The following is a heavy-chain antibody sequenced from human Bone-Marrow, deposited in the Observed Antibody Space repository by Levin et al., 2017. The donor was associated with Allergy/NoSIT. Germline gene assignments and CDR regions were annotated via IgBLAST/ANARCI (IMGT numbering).Heavy chain of an antibody. D-gene: IGHD2/OR15-2a*01. CDR2: IIPIFSTG. CDR1: GGNFRSYA. CDR3: ARSLFPTYNAFQI. Sequence: PGESLKISCKASGGNFRSYALSWVRQAPGQGLEWMGGIIPIFSTGHYAQKFQGRVTITADESKTTAYLELSSLRSEDTAVYYCARSLFPTYNAFQIWGQGTLLTVSS. J-gene: IGHJ3*02. V-gene: IGHV1-69*01.